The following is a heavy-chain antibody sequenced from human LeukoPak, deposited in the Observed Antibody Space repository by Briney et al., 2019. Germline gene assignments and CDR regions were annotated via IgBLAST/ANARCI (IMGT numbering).Heavy chain of an antibody. V-gene: IGHV1-46*03. CDR3: ARVNDFWSGYYTGGFDY. J-gene: IGHJ4*02. CDR1: GYTFTSYY. Sequence: GASVKVSCKASGYTFTSYYMHWVRQAPGQGLEWMGIINPSGGSTSYAQKFQGRVTMTRDTSTSTVYTELSSLRSEDTAVYYCARVNDFWSGYYTGGFDYWGQGTLVTVSS. CDR2: INPSGGST. D-gene: IGHD3-3*01.